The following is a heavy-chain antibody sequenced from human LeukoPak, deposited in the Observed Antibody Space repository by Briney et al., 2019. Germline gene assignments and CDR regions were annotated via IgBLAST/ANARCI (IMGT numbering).Heavy chain of an antibody. J-gene: IGHJ4*02. CDR1: GLTFNNYA. CDR3: ARGPYYDILTGYSNDY. CDR2: ISSSTTYI. D-gene: IGHD3-9*01. Sequence: GGSLRLSCAVSGLTFNNYAMSWVRQAPGKGLEWVSSISSSTTYIYYADSVKGRFTISRDNAKNSLYLQMHSLRAEDTAVYYCARGPYYDILTGYSNDYWGQGTLVTVSS. V-gene: IGHV3-21*01.